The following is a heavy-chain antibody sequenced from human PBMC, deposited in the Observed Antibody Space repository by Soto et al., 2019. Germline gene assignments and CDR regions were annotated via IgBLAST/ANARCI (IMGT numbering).Heavy chain of an antibody. V-gene: IGHV4-34*01. CDR3: ARGLMYYYDSSGYYRRPLHFDY. CDR2: INHSGST. D-gene: IGHD3-22*01. J-gene: IGHJ4*02. CDR1: GGSFSGYY. Sequence: SETLSLTCAVYGGSFSGYYWSWIRQPPGKGLEWIGEINHSGSTNYNLSLKSRVTISVDTSKNQFSLKLSSVTAADTAVYYCARGLMYYYDSSGYYRRPLHFDYWGQGTLVTVSS.